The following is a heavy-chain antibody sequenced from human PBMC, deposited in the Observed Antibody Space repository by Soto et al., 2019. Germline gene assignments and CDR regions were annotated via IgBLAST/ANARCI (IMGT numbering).Heavy chain of an antibody. CDR2: IYSGGST. Sequence: EVQLVESGGGLVQPGGSLRLSCAASGFTVSSNYMSWVRQAPGKGLEWVSVIYSGGSTYYADSVKGRFTISRDNSKNTLYLQMNSLRAEDTAVYYCARTITQLAWYYYYSMDVWGKGTTVTVSS. D-gene: IGHD5-12*01. CDR1: GFTVSSNY. CDR3: ARTITQLAWYYYYSMDV. J-gene: IGHJ6*03. V-gene: IGHV3-66*01.